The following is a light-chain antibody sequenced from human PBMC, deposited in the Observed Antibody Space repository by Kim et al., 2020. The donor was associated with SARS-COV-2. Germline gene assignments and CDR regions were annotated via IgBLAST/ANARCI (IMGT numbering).Light chain of an antibody. Sequence: LCPGESATLSCRASQSVSSYLAVYQQTPGQAPRLLIYDASNRATGIPARLSGSGSETNFTLTISGLEPEHFAVYYCQQRSNWPHTFGQGTKLQI. V-gene: IGKV3-11*01. CDR1: QSVSSY. CDR2: DAS. J-gene: IGKJ2*01. CDR3: QQRSNWPHT.